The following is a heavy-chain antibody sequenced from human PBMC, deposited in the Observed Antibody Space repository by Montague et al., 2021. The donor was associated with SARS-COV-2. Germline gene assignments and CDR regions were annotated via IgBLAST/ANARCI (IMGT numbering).Heavy chain of an antibody. CDR1: SGSIISSGYY. Sequence: SETLSLTCSVSSGSIISSGYYWGWIRQPPGKELEWIGNIYYSGTTYYSPSLRSRGTISVDTSKNHLSLRLSSVTAADTAVYFCARGMIRGVTTPFDYWGQGSQVTVSS. CDR2: IYYSGTT. CDR3: ARGMIRGVTTPFDY. V-gene: IGHV4-39*02. J-gene: IGHJ4*02. D-gene: IGHD3-10*01.